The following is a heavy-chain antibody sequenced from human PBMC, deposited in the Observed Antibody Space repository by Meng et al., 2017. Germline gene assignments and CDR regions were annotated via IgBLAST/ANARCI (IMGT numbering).Heavy chain of an antibody. J-gene: IGHJ4*02. CDR2: IYHSGST. CDR1: GGSISSSNW. Sequence: GSLRLSCAVSGGSISSSNWWSWVRQPPGKGLEWIGEIYHSGSTNYNPSLKSRVTISVDKSKNQFSLKLSSVTAADTAVYYCARGGYSYGPGGVVATSYFDYWGQGTLVTVSS. D-gene: IGHD5-18*01. CDR3: ARGGYSYGPGGVVATSYFDY. V-gene: IGHV4-4*02.